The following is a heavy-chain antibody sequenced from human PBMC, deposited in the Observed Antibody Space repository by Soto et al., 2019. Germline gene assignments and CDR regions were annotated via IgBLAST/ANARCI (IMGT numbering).Heavy chain of an antibody. CDR3: AREQAAAGIVWIDP. Sequence: ASVKVSCKASGYTFTSYGISWVRQAPGQGLEWMGWISAYNGNTNYAQKLQGRVTMSTDTSTSTAYMELRSLRSDDTAVYYCAREQAAAGIVWIDPWGQGSLVTVSS. J-gene: IGHJ5*02. V-gene: IGHV1-18*01. D-gene: IGHD6-13*01. CDR1: GYTFTSYG. CDR2: ISAYNGNT.